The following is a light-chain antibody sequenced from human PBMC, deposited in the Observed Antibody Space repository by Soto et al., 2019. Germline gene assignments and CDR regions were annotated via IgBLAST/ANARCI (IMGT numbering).Light chain of an antibody. Sequence: QSALTQPASESGSPGQSITISCTGTSRDVGGYNLVSWYQQSPGNAPKLMIYEGSKRPSGVSNRFSGSKSGNTASLTISGLQAEDEADYYCCSYAGSTTYVFGTGIKLTVL. CDR1: SRDVGGYNL. V-gene: IGLV2-23*01. CDR3: CSYAGSTTYV. J-gene: IGLJ1*01. CDR2: EGS.